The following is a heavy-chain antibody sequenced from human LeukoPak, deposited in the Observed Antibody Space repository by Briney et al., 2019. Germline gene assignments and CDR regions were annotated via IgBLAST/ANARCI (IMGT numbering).Heavy chain of an antibody. CDR1: GFTFSSYW. Sequence: GGSLRLSCAASGFTFSSYWMHWVRHAPGKGLVWVSRINSDGSTTTYADSVKGRFTISRDNAKNTLYLQMNNLRADDTAVYYCARERGGLSTSWYFTLDYWGQGTLVTVSS. V-gene: IGHV3-74*01. CDR3: ARERGGLSTSWYFTLDY. D-gene: IGHD6-13*01. CDR2: INSDGSTT. J-gene: IGHJ4*02.